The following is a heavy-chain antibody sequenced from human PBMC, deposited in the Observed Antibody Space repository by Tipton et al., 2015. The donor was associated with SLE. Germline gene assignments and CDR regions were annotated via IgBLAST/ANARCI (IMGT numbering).Heavy chain of an antibody. J-gene: IGHJ6*03. CDR1: GFTFSSYW. Sequence: SLRLSCAASGFTFSSYWMSWVRQAPGKGLEWVSGISWNSGSIGYADSVKGRFTISRDNAKNSLYLQMNSLRAEDTALYYCAKSPTYYYYYMDVWGKGTTVTVSS. V-gene: IGHV3-9*01. CDR2: ISWNSGSI. CDR3: AKSPTYYYYYMDV.